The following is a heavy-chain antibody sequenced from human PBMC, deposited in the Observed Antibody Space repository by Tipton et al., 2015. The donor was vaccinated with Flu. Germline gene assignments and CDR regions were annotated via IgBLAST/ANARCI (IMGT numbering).Heavy chain of an antibody. V-gene: IGHV4-31*03. Sequence: TLSLTCTVSGDSVSNSDYYWNWIRQEPGKGLEWIGHIDFSGSTHYNPSLKSRLTISIDTSKNQFSLRLNGVTGADTAVYYCAREGPYFYGMDVWGQGNKVTVSS. CDR1: GDSVSNSDYY. CDR2: IDFSGST. J-gene: IGHJ6*02. CDR3: AREGPYFYGMDV.